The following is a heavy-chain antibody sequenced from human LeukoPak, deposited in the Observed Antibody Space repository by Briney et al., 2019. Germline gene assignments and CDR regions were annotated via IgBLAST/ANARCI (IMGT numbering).Heavy chain of an antibody. CDR3: ANDIVRGYSSSWSNWFDP. Sequence: GGSLRRSCAASGFTFADYAMHWVRQAPGKGLEWVSLISGDGSGTYYADSVKGRFTVSRDNSKNSLYLLMNSLRTEDTALYYCANDIVRGYSSSWSNWFDPWGQGTLVTVSS. J-gene: IGHJ5*02. D-gene: IGHD6-13*01. CDR2: ISGDGSGT. CDR1: GFTFADYA. V-gene: IGHV3-43*02.